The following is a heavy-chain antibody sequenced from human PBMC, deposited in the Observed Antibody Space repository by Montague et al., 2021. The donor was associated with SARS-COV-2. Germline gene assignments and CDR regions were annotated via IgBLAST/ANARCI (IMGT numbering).Heavy chain of an antibody. Sequence: SETLSLTCTVSSGSISSYYWSWIRQPPGKGLERIWYIYYSGSTNYNPSLTSRVTISVYTSTDQFSLKLSSVTAADTAVYYCARGAGYSSSWYLAFEVWGQGTTVTVS. D-gene: IGHD6-13*01. J-gene: IGHJ3*01. CDR2: IYYSGST. V-gene: IGHV4-59*01. CDR1: SGSISSYY. CDR3: ARGAGYSSSWYLAFEV.